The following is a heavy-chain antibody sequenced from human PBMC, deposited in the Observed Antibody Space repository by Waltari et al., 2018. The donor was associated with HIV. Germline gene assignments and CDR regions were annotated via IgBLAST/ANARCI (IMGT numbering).Heavy chain of an antibody. Sequence: QVQLQESGPGLVKPSQTLSLTCTVSGGSTSSDSAYWNWIRPPAGKGLEWIGRINPSGSTNYNPSLKSRLTISLDTSRNQFSLRLSSVTAADTAVYYCYGDYGYWGQGILVTVSS. V-gene: IGHV4-61*02. CDR2: INPSGST. CDR3: YGDYGY. J-gene: IGHJ4*02. CDR1: GGSTSSDSAY. D-gene: IGHD4-17*01.